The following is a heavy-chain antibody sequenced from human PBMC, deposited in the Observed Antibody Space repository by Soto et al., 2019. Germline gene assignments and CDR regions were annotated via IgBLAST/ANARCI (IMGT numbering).Heavy chain of an antibody. Sequence: PGESLKISSKCSGYSFTSYWISWARQMAGHGLQRMVRIDPSDYYTNYIPPFQGHVTISADKSISTAYLQRSSLKASDTAMYYCASSSSWYHYGMDVWGQGTTVTVSS. CDR2: IDPSDYYT. V-gene: IGHV5-10-1*01. CDR3: ASSSSWYHYGMDV. D-gene: IGHD6-13*01. J-gene: IGHJ6*02. CDR1: GYSFTSYW.